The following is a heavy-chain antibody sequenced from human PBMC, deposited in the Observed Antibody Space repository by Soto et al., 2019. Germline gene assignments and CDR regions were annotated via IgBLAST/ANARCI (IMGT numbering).Heavy chain of an antibody. CDR3: ARVNGDYDRGVYYYDYYGMDF. Sequence: ETLPLTFAVYGWSFSGYYWSWLRQPPGWGMEWIGEINHSGSTHYNPCLKSRVAIALDTSKKQFSMKLRSVTEADKAVYYVARVNGDYDRGVYYYDYYGMDFGGQGTTF. CDR2: INHSGST. CDR1: GWSFSGYY. V-gene: IGHV4-34*01. D-gene: IGHD4-17*01. J-gene: IGHJ6*02.